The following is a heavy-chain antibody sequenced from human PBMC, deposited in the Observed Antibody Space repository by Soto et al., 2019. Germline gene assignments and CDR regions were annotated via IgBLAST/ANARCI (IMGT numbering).Heavy chain of an antibody. D-gene: IGHD3-10*01. Sequence: QVQLVESGGGVVQPGRSLRLSCAASGFTFSSYGMHWVRQAPGKGLEWVAVIWYDGSNKYYADSVKGRFTISRDNSKNPLYLQINSLRAEDTAVYYCARDPRNDPNYTFDSWGQGTLVTVSP. CDR2: IWYDGSNK. CDR3: ARDPRNDPNYTFDS. V-gene: IGHV3-33*01. CDR1: GFTFSSYG. J-gene: IGHJ4*02.